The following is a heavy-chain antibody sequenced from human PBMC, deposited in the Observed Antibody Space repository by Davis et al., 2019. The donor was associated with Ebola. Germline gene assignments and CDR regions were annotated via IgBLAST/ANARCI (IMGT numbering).Heavy chain of an antibody. D-gene: IGHD4-17*01. CDR1: GFAVTTNY. CDR2: IYNDGGT. CDR3: ARGDGGYGDAAFDY. V-gene: IGHV3-66*01. Sequence: GESLKISCAASGFAVTTNYMSWVRQAPGKRLEWVSVIYNDGGTYHADSVKDRVTISRDNSKNTLYLQMNSLRAEDTAIYYCARGDGGYGDAAFDYWGQGTLVTVSS. J-gene: IGHJ4*02.